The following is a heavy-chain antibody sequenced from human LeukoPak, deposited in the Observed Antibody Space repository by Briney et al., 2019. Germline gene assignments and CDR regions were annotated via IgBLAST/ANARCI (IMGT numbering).Heavy chain of an antibody. V-gene: IGHV4-59*01. J-gene: IGHJ4*02. CDR2: IYYTGSN. D-gene: IGHD6-19*01. CDR3: ARVSGYSSVAFFDY. CDR1: GGSISTYY. Sequence: SETLSLTCTVSGGSISTYYWSWIRQPPGKGLEWIGYIYYTGSNNYNPSLRSRVTISVDTSKNQFSLKLSSVTAADTAVYYCARVSGYSSVAFFDYWGQGTLVTVSS.